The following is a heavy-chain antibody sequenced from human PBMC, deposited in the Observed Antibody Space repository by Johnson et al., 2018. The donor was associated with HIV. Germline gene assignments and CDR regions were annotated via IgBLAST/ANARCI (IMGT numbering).Heavy chain of an antibody. V-gene: IGHV3-11*01. CDR2: ISTSDGTI. Sequence: VQLVESGGGLVKPGGSLRLSCVASVFTFSDYYMTWIRQAPGKGLEWVSYISTSDGTIYSADTVKGRFTISRDNAKNSLYLQMNSLRAEDTALYYCARRSLIVIVSDAFDIWGQGTMVTVSA. D-gene: IGHD3-16*02. CDR3: ARRSLIVIVSDAFDI. J-gene: IGHJ3*02. CDR1: VFTFSDYY.